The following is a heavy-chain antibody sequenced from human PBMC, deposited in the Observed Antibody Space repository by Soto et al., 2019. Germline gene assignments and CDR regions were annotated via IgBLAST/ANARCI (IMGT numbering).Heavy chain of an antibody. Sequence: GASVKVSCKVSGYTLTELSMHWVRQAPGKGLEWMGGFDTEDGETIYAQKFQGRVTMTEDTSTDTAYMELSSLRTEYTAVYYCATFWSGYPYFDYWGQGTLVTVSS. CDR1: GYTLTELS. D-gene: IGHD3-3*01. J-gene: IGHJ4*02. V-gene: IGHV1-24*01. CDR3: ATFWSGYPYFDY. CDR2: FDTEDGET.